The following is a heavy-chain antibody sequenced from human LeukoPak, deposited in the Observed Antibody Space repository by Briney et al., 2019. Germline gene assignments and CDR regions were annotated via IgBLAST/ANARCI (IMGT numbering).Heavy chain of an antibody. CDR3: ARDVALKSSGGVEDYFDY. CDR2: ISSSSSTI. CDR1: GFTFSSYS. V-gene: IGHV3-48*01. D-gene: IGHD2-15*01. Sequence: GGSLRLSCAASGFTFSSYSMNWVRQAPGKGLEWVSYISSSSSTIYYADSVKGRFTISRDNAKNSLYLQMNSLRAEDTAVYYCARDVALKSSGGVEDYFDYWGQGTLVTVSS. J-gene: IGHJ4*02.